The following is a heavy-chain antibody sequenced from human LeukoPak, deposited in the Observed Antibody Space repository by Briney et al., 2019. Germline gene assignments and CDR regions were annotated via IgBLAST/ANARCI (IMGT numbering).Heavy chain of an antibody. J-gene: IGHJ3*02. D-gene: IGHD3-22*01. CDR3: ARDVESGYGDFGCAFDI. CDR1: GYTFTGYY. Sequence: GASVKVSCKASGYTFTGYYMHWVRQAPGQGLEWMGWINPNSGGTNYAQKFQGRVTMTRDTSISTAYMELSRLRSDDTAVYYCARDVESGYGDFGCAFDIWGQGTMVTVSS. V-gene: IGHV1-2*02. CDR2: INPNSGGT.